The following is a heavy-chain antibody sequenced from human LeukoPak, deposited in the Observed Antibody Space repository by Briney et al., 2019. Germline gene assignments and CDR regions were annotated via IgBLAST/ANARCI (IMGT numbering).Heavy chain of an antibody. V-gene: IGHV3-66*01. CDR3: AGADASTWHGAKY. Sequence: PAGSLRLSCAASGFTLSENYMRWIRQAPGEGREWDSLIYTGGTTYYADFVQERFTISRDTSKNIVYLQMNSLSAEDTAVYYCAGADASTWHGAKYWGQGTLVTVSS. CDR2: IYTGGTT. D-gene: IGHD3-10*01. J-gene: IGHJ4*02. CDR1: GFTLSENY.